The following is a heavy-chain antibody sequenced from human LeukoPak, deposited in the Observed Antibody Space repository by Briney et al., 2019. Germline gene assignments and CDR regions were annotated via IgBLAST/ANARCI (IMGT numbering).Heavy chain of an antibody. CDR1: GYTFTSYD. CDR3: ARGLRLVVAAPYYWFDP. CDR2: MNPNSGNT. Sequence: GASVKVSCKASGYTFTSYDINWVRQATGQGLEWMGWMNPNSGNTGYAQKFQGRVTMTRNTSISTAYMELSSLRSEDTAVYYCARGLRLVVAAPYYWFDPWGQGTPVTVSS. J-gene: IGHJ5*02. D-gene: IGHD2-15*01. V-gene: IGHV1-8*01.